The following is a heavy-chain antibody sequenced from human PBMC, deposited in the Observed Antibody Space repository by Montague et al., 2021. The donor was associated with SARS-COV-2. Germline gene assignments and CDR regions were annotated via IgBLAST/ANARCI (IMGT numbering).Heavy chain of an antibody. D-gene: IGHD3-10*01. CDR2: IYSGGST. V-gene: IGHV3-53*01. Sequence: SLRLSCAASGFTVSSNYMNWVRQAPGKGLEWVSVIYSGGSTYCADSVKGRFTISRDNSKNTLYLQMNSLRAEDTAVYYCARDNYYGSGRSYWGQGTLVTVSS. CDR3: ARDNYYGSGRSY. J-gene: IGHJ4*02. CDR1: GFTVSSNY.